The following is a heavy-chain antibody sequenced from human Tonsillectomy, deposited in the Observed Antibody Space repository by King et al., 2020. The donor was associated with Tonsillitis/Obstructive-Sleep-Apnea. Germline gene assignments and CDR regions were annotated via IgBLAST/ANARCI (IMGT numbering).Heavy chain of an antibody. CDR3: ARDRGFGDLLGIYCFDY. V-gene: IGHV1-69*09. CDR2: IIPILGIA. D-gene: IGHD3-10*01. Sequence: VQLVESGAEVKKPGSSVKVSCTASGGTFNDYAISWVRQAPGQGLEWMGRIIPILGIANYAQKFQGRVTITADKSTSTAYMELSSLRSEDTAVYYCARDRGFGDLLGIYCFDYWGQGTPVTVSS. J-gene: IGHJ4*02. CDR1: GGTFNDYA.